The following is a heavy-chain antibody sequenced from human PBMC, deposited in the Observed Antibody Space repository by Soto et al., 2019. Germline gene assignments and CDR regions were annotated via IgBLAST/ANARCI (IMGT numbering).Heavy chain of an antibody. CDR2: IYYSGST. CDR1: GGSISSGGYY. J-gene: IGHJ3*02. V-gene: IGHV4-31*03. CDR3: ARRYGWAFDI. Sequence: TLSLPCTVSGGSISSGGYYWSFIRQHPGKGLEWIGYIYYSGSTYYNPSLKSRVTISVDTSKNQFSLKLSSVTAADTAVYYCARRYGWAFDIWGQGTMVTVSS. D-gene: IGHD3-16*01.